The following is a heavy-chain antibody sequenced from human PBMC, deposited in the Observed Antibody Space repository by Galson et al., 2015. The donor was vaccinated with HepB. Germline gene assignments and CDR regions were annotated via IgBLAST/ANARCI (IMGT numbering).Heavy chain of an antibody. J-gene: IGHJ4*02. CDR1: GFIFSNYA. CDR2: IRSKGYGGTT. D-gene: IGHD3-3*01. V-gene: IGHV3-49*03. Sequence: SLRLSCAGSGFIFSNYAMSWFRQAPGKGLEWVGFIRSKGYGGTTEYAASVKGRFTISRDDSKNIAYLQMNSQKTEDSAVYYCTREIREYHFWSGDLDFNYWGQGTLVTVSS. CDR3: TREIREYHFWSGDLDFNY.